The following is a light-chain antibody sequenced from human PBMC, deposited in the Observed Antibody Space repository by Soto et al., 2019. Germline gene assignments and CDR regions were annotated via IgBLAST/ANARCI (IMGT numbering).Light chain of an antibody. CDR3: QQYDSSPT. CDR1: QSLTTRY. J-gene: IGKJ5*01. Sequence: EIVLTQSPGTLSLFPGERATLSCRASQSLTTRYFAWYQQQPGPPTSLLIYAASSSSTVIPARFSGSGSGTAFTLTISSLQPEDFALYSCQQYDSSPTFGQGTQLEIK. CDR2: AAS. V-gene: IGKV3-20*01.